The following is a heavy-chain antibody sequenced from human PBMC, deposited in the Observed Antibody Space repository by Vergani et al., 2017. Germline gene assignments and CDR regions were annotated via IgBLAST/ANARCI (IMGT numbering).Heavy chain of an antibody. CDR1: GCSITYGAFY. V-gene: IGHV4-39*01. J-gene: IGHJ5*02. D-gene: IGHD3-16*01. CDR3: GRCLGDEGMIYGGRVESWFEP. CDR2: IYYSENK. Sequence: QLQLQESGPGLVKPSETLSLTCTVSGCSITYGAFYWGWIRQSPGKGLEWIGSIYYSENKFYNPSLESRVTLSIDTTKNQFSLKLKSVTAADTAVYYCGRCLGDEGMIYGGRVESWFEPWGQGTLVTVSS.